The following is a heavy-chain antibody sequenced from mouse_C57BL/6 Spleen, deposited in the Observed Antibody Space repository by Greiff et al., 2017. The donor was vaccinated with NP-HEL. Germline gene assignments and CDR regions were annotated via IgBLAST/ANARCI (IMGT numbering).Heavy chain of an antibody. Sequence: DVKLVESGGGLVKPGGSLKLSCAASGFTFSSYAMSWVRQTPEKRLEWVATISDGGSYTYYPDNVKGRFTISRDNSKNNLYLQMSHLKSEDTAMYYCARDMILRFYWYFDVWGTGTTVTVSS. V-gene: IGHV5-4*01. D-gene: IGHD1-1*01. CDR3: ARDMILRFYWYFDV. CDR2: ISDGGSYT. CDR1: GFTFSSYA. J-gene: IGHJ1*03.